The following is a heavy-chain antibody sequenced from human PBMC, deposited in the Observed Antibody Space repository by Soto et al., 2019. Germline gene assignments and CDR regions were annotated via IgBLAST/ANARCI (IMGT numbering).Heavy chain of an antibody. Sequence: EVQLVESGGGFVQPGGSLRLSCAASGFTFSTYSMNWVRQAPGKGLEWVSYISSRSSPIYYADSVKGRFTISRDNAENSLFLHMSSLRAEDTAVYYCARDPESVHAFDIWGHGTLVTVS. D-gene: IGHD3-3*01. CDR1: GFTFSTYS. J-gene: IGHJ3*02. V-gene: IGHV3-48*01. CDR3: ARDPESVHAFDI. CDR2: ISSRSSPI.